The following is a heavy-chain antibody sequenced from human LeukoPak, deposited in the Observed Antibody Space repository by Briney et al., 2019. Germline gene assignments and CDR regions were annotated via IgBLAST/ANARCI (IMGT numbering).Heavy chain of an antibody. CDR3: AKGSSAWYGACVDY. Sequence: GGSLRLSCAASEFTVSSYGMHWVRQAPGKGLEWAAFIRYDGSNKYYADSVKGRFTISRDNSKNTLYLQMNSLRAEDTAVYYCAKGSSAWYGACVDYWGQGTLVTVSS. D-gene: IGHD6-19*01. V-gene: IGHV3-30*02. CDR2: IRYDGSNK. CDR1: EFTVSSYG. J-gene: IGHJ4*02.